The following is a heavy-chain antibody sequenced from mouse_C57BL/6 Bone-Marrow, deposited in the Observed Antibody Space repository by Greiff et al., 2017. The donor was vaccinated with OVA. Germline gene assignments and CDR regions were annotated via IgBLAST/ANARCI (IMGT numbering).Heavy chain of an antibody. CDR1: GYTFTSYW. Sequence: QVQLQQPGAELVKPGASVKLSCKASGYTFTSYWMQWVKQRPGQGLEWIGEIDPSDGYTNYNQKFKGKATLTVDTSSSTAYMQLSSLTSEDSAVYYCAIEGWRNYGNWYFDDWGKGTTVTVSS. CDR2: IDPSDGYT. J-gene: IGHJ1*03. CDR3: AIEGWRNYGNWYFDD. V-gene: IGHV1-50*01. D-gene: IGHD1-1*01.